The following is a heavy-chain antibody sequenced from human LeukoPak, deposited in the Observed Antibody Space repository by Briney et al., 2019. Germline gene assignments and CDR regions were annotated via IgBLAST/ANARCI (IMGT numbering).Heavy chain of an antibody. Sequence: SETLSLTCTVSGDSIRSYYRSWIRQPPGKGLEWIGYIYYSGSTNYNPSLKSRVTISVDTSKNQFSLKLNSVTAADTAVYYCASAIAIPAWAFDIWGQGIMVTVSS. V-gene: IGHV4-59*01. CDR2: IYYSGST. CDR3: ASAIAIPAWAFDI. J-gene: IGHJ3*02. CDR1: GDSIRSYY. D-gene: IGHD2-2*02.